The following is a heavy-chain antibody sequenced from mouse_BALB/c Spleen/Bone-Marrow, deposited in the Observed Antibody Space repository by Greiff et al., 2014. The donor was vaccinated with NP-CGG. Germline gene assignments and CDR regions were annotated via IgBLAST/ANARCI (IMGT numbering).Heavy chain of an antibody. V-gene: IGHV1-80*01. Sequence: QVQLQQSGADLVRPGTSVKISCKASGYEFSSYWMNWVKQRPGQGLEWIGQIYPGDGGSNYNGKFKGKATLTADKSSSTAYMQLSSLTSEASAVYFCASVRTWAAYWGQGTTLAVSS. J-gene: IGHJ2*01. D-gene: IGHD4-1*01. CDR2: IYPGDGGS. CDR3: ASVRTWAAY. CDR1: GYEFSSYW.